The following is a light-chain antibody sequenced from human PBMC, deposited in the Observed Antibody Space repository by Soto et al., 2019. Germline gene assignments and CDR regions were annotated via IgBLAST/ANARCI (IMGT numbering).Light chain of an antibody. Sequence: DIQMTQSPSSVSASVGDRVTITCRASQGISNWLTWYQQKPGKAPNLLIYAASSLEIGVPSRFSGSGYGTDFTLTINSLQPEDFATYDCQQVNSFPHTFGGGTKVEIK. V-gene: IGKV1D-12*01. CDR2: AAS. CDR3: QQVNSFPHT. CDR1: QGISNW. J-gene: IGKJ4*01.